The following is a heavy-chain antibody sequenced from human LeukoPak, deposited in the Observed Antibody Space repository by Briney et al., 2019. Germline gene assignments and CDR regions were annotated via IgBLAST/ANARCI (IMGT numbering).Heavy chain of an antibody. D-gene: IGHD6-25*01. CDR2: ISGSGDST. CDR1: GFAFNNYV. J-gene: IGHJ4*02. CDR3: AKGSGTSRPYYLDY. V-gene: IGHV3-23*01. Sequence: GGSLRLSCAASGFAFNNYVMTWVRQAPGKGLDWFPAISGSGDSTYYADSVKGRFTISRDSSKSTMYLQMTSLTAEDTAVYYCAKGSGTSRPYYLDYWGRGTLVTVSS.